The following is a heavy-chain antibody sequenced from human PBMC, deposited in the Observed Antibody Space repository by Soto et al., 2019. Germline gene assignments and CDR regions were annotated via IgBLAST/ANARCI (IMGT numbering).Heavy chain of an antibody. V-gene: IGHV1-46*01. CDR1: GYIFTRFY. D-gene: IGHD2-2*01. Sequence: ASVKVSCKASGYIFTRFYIHWVRQAPGQGLEWMGIINPSGGRTNYAQRFQGRVTMTRDTSTSTVYMEVSSLRSEDTAVYYCARDLVGAPMRPYYFDYWGQGTLVTVSS. CDR2: INPSGGRT. CDR3: ARDLVGAPMRPYYFDY. J-gene: IGHJ4*02.